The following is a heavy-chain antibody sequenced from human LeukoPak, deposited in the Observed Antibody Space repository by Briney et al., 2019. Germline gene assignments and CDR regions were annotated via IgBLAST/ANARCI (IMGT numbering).Heavy chain of an antibody. J-gene: IGHJ4*02. Sequence: ASVTVSCTASGYTFTSYGISWVRQAPGQGLEWMGWIGAYNGNTNYAQKLQGRVTMTTDTSTSTAYMELRSLRSDDTAVYYCARRFPFGVSDDYWGQGTLVTVSS. D-gene: IGHD3-10*01. CDR1: GYTFTSYG. CDR3: ARRFPFGVSDDY. V-gene: IGHV1-18*01. CDR2: IGAYNGNT.